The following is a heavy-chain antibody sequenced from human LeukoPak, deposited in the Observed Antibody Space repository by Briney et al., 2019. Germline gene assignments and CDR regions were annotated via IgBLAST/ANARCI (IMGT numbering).Heavy chain of an antibody. CDR3: ARTPRYGRDGYNSNAFDI. D-gene: IGHD5-24*01. J-gene: IGHJ3*02. V-gene: IGHV3-21*01. Sequence: GGSLRLSCAASGFTFSSYSMTWVRQAPGKGLERVSSISSSSRYIYYADSVKGRFTISRDNAKNSLYLQMNSLRAEDTAVYYCARTPRYGRDGYNSNAFDIWGQGTMVTVSS. CDR2: ISSSSRYI. CDR1: GFTFSSYS.